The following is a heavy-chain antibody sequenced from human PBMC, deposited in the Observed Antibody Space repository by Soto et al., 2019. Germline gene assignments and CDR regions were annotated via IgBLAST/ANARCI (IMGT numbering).Heavy chain of an antibody. D-gene: IGHD3-16*01. V-gene: IGHV3-30*04. CDR2: ISYDGGDK. Sequence: QVQLVESGGGVVQPGRSLRLSCAASGFTFSSYTMHWVRQTPGRGLEWVADISYDGGDKYHADSVKGRFTISRDNSKNTLYLQMNSLRAEDTSVYYCARAYSLAVAAPGYWGQGILVTVSS. CDR3: ARAYSLAVAAPGY. CDR1: GFTFSSYT. J-gene: IGHJ4*02.